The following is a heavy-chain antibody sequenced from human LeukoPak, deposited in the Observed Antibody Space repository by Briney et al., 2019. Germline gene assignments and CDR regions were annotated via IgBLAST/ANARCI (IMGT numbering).Heavy chain of an antibody. CDR2: INHSGST. J-gene: IGHJ5*02. CDR3: ARAQKQQLVAWFDP. Sequence: SETLSLTCAVYGGSFSGYYWSRIRQPPGKGLEWIGEINHSGSTNYNPSLKSRVTISVDTSKNQFSLKLSSVTAADTAVYYCARAQKQQLVAWFDPWGQGTLVTVSS. CDR1: GGSFSGYY. V-gene: IGHV4-34*01. D-gene: IGHD6-13*01.